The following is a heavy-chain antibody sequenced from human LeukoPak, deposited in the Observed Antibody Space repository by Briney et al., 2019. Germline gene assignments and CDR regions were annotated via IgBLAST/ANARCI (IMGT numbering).Heavy chain of an antibody. CDR2: ISAYNGNT. CDR3: ARGTGSYCSSTSCYRGSGWLYYYYGMDV. CDR1: GYTFTSYG. D-gene: IGHD2-2*01. J-gene: IGHJ6*02. Sequence: ASVKVSCKASGYTFTSYGISWVRQAPGQGLEWMGWISAYNGNTNYAQKLQGRVTMTTDTSTSTAYMELRSLRSDDTAVYYCARGTGSYCSSTSCYRGSGWLYYYYGMDVWGQGTTVTVSS. V-gene: IGHV1-18*01.